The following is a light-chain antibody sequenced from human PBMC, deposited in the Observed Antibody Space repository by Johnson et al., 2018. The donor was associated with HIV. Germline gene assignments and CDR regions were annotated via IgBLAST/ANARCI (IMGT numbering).Light chain of an antibody. Sequence: HSVLTQPPSVSAAPGQKVTISCSGSSSKIGNNYVSWYQQLPGTAPKLLIYENNKRPSGIPDRFSGSKSGTSATLGITGLQTGDEADYYCGRWASSLSAYVFGTWTKDTVL. CDR1: SSKIGNNY. V-gene: IGLV1-51*01. CDR2: ENN. CDR3: GRWASSLSAYV. J-gene: IGLJ1*01.